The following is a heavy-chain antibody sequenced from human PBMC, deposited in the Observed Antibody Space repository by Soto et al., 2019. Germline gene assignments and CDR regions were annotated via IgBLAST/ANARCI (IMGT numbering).Heavy chain of an antibody. Sequence: QVQLVESGGGVVQPGRSLRLSCAASGFTFSNYGMHWVRQAPGKGLEWVAHISFDGSNKYYEDSVRGRFTISRDNSKNTLYLQMNSLRPEDTAVYFCANLVSTSRWEVVVAADFDYGLDVWGQGTTVTVSS. CDR3: ANLVSTSRWEVVVAADFDYGLDV. CDR1: GFTFSNYG. V-gene: IGHV3-30*18. CDR2: ISFDGSNK. J-gene: IGHJ6*02. D-gene: IGHD2-2*01.